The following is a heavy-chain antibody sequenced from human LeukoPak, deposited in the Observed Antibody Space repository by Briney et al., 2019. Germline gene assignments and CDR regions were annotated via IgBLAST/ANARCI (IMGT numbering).Heavy chain of an antibody. Sequence: GGSLRLSCAASGFTFSSYEMNWVRQAPGKGLEWVSYISSSGSTIYYADSVKGRFTISRDNAKNSLYLQMNSLGAEDTAVYYCVREYYDSSGYYCFDYWGQGTLVTVSS. CDR3: VREYYDSSGYYCFDY. D-gene: IGHD3-22*01. CDR1: GFTFSSYE. V-gene: IGHV3-48*03. CDR2: ISSSGSTI. J-gene: IGHJ4*02.